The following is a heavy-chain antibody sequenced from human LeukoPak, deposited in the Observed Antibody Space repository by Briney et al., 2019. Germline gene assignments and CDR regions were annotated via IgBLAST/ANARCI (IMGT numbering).Heavy chain of an antibody. V-gene: IGHV1-69*05. CDR3: ARGSGSYSYYFDY. J-gene: IGHJ4*02. CDR1: GGTFSSYA. CDR2: IIPIFGTA. D-gene: IGHD1-26*01. Sequence: ASVKVSCKASGGTFSSYAISWVRQAPGQGLEWMGGIIPIFGTANYAQKFQGRVTITTDESTSTAYTELSSLRSEDTAVYYCARGSGSYSYYFDYWGQGTLVTVSS.